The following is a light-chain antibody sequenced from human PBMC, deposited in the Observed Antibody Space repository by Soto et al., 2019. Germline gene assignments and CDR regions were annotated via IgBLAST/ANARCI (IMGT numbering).Light chain of an antibody. CDR1: QSVNSN. J-gene: IGKJ2*01. Sequence: EIVMTQSPATLSVSPGERATLSCRASQSVNSNLAWYQQKPGQAPRLLIYGASTRATGIPARFSGSGSGTEFTLTISSLQSEDFAVYYCQQYNNWPPYTFG. CDR3: QQYNNWPPYT. CDR2: GAS. V-gene: IGKV3-15*01.